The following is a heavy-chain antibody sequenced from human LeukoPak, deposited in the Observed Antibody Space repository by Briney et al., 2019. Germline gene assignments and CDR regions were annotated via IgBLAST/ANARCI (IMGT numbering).Heavy chain of an antibody. CDR1: GYTFTGYY. V-gene: IGHV1-2*02. D-gene: IGHD7-27*01. Sequence: ASVKVSCKASGYTFTGYYMHWVRQAPGQGLEWMGWINPNSGGTNYAQKFQGRVTMTRDTSIGTAYMELSRLRSDDTAVYYCARAGAWGYWFDPWGQGTLVTVSS. J-gene: IGHJ5*02. CDR3: ARAGAWGYWFDP. CDR2: INPNSGGT.